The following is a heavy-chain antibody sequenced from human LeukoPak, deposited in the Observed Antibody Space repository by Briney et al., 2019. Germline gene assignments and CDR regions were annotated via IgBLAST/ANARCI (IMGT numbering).Heavy chain of an antibody. V-gene: IGHV1-69*04. Sequence: SVKVSCKASGGTFSSYAISWVRQAPGQGLEWMGRIIPILGIANYAQKFQGRVTITADKSTSTAYMELSSLRPEDTAVYYCAREGYSYGNDAFDIWGQGTMVTVSS. CDR3: AREGYSYGNDAFDI. CDR1: GGTFSSYA. J-gene: IGHJ3*02. D-gene: IGHD5-18*01. CDR2: IIPILGIA.